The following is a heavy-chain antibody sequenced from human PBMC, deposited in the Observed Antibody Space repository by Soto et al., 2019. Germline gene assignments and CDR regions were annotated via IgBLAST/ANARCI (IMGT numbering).Heavy chain of an antibody. Sequence: QVQLVESGGGVVQPGRSLRLSCAASGFTFSSYGMHWVRQAPGKGLEWVAVISYDGSNKYYADSVKGRFTISRDNSKNTLYLQMNSLRAEDTAVYYCAKDGYCISTSCRHTEHRYYGMDVWGQGTTVTVSS. D-gene: IGHD2-2*03. CDR2: ISYDGSNK. J-gene: IGHJ6*02. CDR3: AKDGYCISTSCRHTEHRYYGMDV. CDR1: GFTFSSYG. V-gene: IGHV3-30*18.